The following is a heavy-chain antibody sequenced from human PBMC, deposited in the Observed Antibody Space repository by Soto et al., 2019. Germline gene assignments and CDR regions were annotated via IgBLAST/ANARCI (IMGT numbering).Heavy chain of an antibody. D-gene: IGHD6-19*01. V-gene: IGHV1-18*04. CDR2: ISAYNGNT. CDR1: GYTFTSYG. J-gene: IGHJ3*02. CDR3: ARDDYPQWLVLDAFDI. Sequence: ASVKVSCKASGYTFTSYGISWVRQAPGQGLEWMGWISAYNGNTNYAQKLQGRVTMTTDTFTSTAYMELRSLRSDDTAVYYCARDDYPQWLVLDAFDIWGQGTMVTVSS.